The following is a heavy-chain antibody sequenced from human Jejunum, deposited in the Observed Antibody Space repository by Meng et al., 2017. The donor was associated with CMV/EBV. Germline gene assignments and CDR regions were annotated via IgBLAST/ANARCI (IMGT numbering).Heavy chain of an antibody. Sequence: DRHWVRQASGKGLEWGGRIRRKANRYATAYAASVKGRFTISRDDSKNTAYLEMNSLKTEDTAVYYCTRPGNWNNDWGDYDAFDIWGQGTMVTVSS. CDR1: D. CDR3: TRPGNWNNDWGDYDAFDI. CDR2: IRRKANRYAT. J-gene: IGHJ3*02. V-gene: IGHV3-73*01. D-gene: IGHD1/OR15-1a*01.